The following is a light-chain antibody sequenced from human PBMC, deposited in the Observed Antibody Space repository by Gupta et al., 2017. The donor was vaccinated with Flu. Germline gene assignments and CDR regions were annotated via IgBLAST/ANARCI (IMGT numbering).Light chain of an antibody. J-gene: IGLJ2*01. Sequence: VTISCSGSSSNIGSNYVYCYQQFPGTAPKLLISRSDQRPSGVPDRFSGSKSGTSASLAISGLRSEDEADYYCASWDDSLSGYVVFGGGTKLTVL. CDR1: SSNIGSNY. CDR3: ASWDDSLSGYVV. V-gene: IGLV1-47*01. CDR2: RSD.